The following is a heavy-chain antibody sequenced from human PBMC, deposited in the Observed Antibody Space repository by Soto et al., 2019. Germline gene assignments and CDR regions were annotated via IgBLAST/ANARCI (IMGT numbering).Heavy chain of an antibody. J-gene: IGHJ4*02. CDR3: ARGTTTVTFDY. CDR1: GGTFSSYT. CDR2: IIPILGIA. D-gene: IGHD4-17*01. V-gene: IGHV1-69*02. Sequence: QVQLVQSGAEVKKPGSSVKVSCKASGGTFSSYTISWVRQAPGQGLEWMGRIIPILGIANYAQKFQGRVTITAEKSTSTAYMELSSLRSDDTAVYYCARGTTTVTFDYWGQGTLVTVSS.